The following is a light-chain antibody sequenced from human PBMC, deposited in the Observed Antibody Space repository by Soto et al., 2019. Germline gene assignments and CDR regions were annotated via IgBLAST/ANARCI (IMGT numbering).Light chain of an antibody. J-gene: IGKJ1*01. CDR3: QQSYSSPPT. V-gene: IGKV1-39*01. CDR2: AAS. CDR1: QSIRNH. Sequence: IGMTHAPSLLSASTGDRVTIICRMSQSIRNHLNWYQQKQGKAPKLLIFAASSLQSGVPSRFSGSRYGPDFTLTISSMKNEDFETYYCQQSYSSPPTFGHGTKVDI.